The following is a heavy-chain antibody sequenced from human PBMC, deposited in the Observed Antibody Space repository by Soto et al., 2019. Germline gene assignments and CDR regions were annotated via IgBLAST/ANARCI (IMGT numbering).Heavy chain of an antibody. CDR1: GFTFSSYS. CDR2: ISSSSSYI. Sequence: GGSLRLSCAASGFTFSSYSMNWVRQAPGKGLEWVSSISSSSSYIYYADSVKGRFTISRDNAKNSLYLQMNSLRAEDTAVYYCARDPRRYYDLWSGIIGFDYWGQGTLVAVPS. CDR3: ARDPRRYYDLWSGIIGFDY. J-gene: IGHJ4*01. D-gene: IGHD3-3*01. V-gene: IGHV3-21*01.